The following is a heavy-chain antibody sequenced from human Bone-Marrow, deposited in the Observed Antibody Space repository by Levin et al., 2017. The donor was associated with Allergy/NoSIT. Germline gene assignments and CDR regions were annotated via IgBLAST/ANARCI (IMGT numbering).Heavy chain of an antibody. CDR3: AREVRSSSWYEYYFDY. Sequence: PGGSLRLSCAASGFTFSSYWMSWVRQAPGKGLEWVANIKQDGSEKYYVDSVKGRFTISRDNAKNSLYLQMNSLRAEDTAVYYCAREVRSSSWYEYYFDYWGQGTLVTVSS. CDR2: IKQDGSEK. V-gene: IGHV3-7*01. J-gene: IGHJ4*02. CDR1: GFTFSSYW. D-gene: IGHD6-13*01.